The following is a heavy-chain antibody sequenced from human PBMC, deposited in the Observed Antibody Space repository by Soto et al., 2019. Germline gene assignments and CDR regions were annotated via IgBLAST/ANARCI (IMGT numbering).Heavy chain of an antibody. CDR3: AKDGGSGSWYSAEHFPH. D-gene: IGHD6-13*01. CDR2: TSYDGSNK. CDR1: GFTFTSYA. V-gene: IGHV3-30*18. Sequence: QVQLVESGGGVVQPGRSLRLSCGASGFTFTSYAMHWVRQAPGKGLEWVAVTSYDGSNKYYADSVKGRFTISRDNSKNXXYPQMNSLSPEDTAVYYCAKDGGSGSWYSAEHFPHWGQGTLVTVSS. J-gene: IGHJ1*01.